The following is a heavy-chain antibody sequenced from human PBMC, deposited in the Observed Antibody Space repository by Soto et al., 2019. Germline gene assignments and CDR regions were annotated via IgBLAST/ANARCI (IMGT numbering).Heavy chain of an antibody. J-gene: IGHJ3*02. CDR2: IYYSGST. D-gene: IGHD2-15*01. Sequence: PSETLSLTCTVSGGSISSSSYYWGWIRQPPGKGLEWIGRIYYSGSTYYNPSLKSRVTISVDTSKDQFSLKLSSVTAADTAVYYCARPLGYCSGGSCYSAFDIWGQGTMVTVSS. CDR1: GGSISSSSYY. CDR3: ARPLGYCSGGSCYSAFDI. V-gene: IGHV4-39*01.